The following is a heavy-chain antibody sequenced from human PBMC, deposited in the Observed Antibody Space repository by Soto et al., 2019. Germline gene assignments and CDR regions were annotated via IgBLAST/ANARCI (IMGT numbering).Heavy chain of an antibody. J-gene: IGHJ4*02. CDR2: MSGSGGHK. Sequence: EVQLLESGGGLVQPGGSLRLSCAASGFSFNFHVMTWVRQAPGKGLEWVSGMSGSGGHKYYADSVKGRFTVSRDNSNSTLFLQMNSLRAEDTAVYYCARAVTQYFDSWGQGTLVTVSS. CDR3: ARAVTQYFDS. V-gene: IGHV3-23*01. CDR1: GFSFNFHV.